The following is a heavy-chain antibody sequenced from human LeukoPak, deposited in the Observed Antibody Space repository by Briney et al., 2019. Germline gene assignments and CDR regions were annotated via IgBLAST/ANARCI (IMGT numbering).Heavy chain of an antibody. D-gene: IGHD1-1*01. CDR1: GDSHGIGMYC. CDR2: IDHSGSI. V-gene: IGHV4-39*01. J-gene: IGHJ4*02. CDR3: ARLGQVNACAKFDH. Sequence: PSETRSLACTLSGDSHGIGMYCWAWIRQAPGKGLPWIGSIDHSGSIFYNASFESRVAMSVDPSNNQFSLKLTSVTAADTAVYYCARLGQVNACAKFDHWGQGILVTVSS.